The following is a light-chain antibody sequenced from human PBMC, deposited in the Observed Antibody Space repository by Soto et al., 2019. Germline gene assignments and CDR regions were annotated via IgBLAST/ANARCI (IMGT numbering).Light chain of an antibody. J-gene: IGKJ4*01. V-gene: IGKV3-11*01. CDR1: QSVRSY. CDR3: QQRDTWPLT. Sequence: EVVLTQSPDTLSLSPGERATLSCTTSQSVRSYLAWYQQKLGQAPRLLIYDASNRATGVPARFSGSGSGTDFTLTISSLEPEDFAVYYCQQRDTWPLTFGGGTKVEIK. CDR2: DAS.